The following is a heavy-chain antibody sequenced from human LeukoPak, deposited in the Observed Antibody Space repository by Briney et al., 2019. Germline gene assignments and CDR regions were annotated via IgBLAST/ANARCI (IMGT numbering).Heavy chain of an antibody. CDR1: GYTLTDLS. CDR3: ATGRPWDLLNY. Sequence: ASVTVSCKVSGYTLTDLSMHWVWQAPGKGLEWMGGFDPEDGETIYAQKFQGRVTVTEDTSTDTAYMELSSLRSEDTAVYYCATGRPWDLLNYWGQGTLVTVSS. CDR2: FDPEDGET. D-gene: IGHD1-26*01. J-gene: IGHJ4*02. V-gene: IGHV1-24*01.